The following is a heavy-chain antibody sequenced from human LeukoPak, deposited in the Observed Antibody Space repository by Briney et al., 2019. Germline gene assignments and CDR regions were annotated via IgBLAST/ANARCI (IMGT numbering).Heavy chain of an antibody. Sequence: SETLSLTCTVSGGSISSSTYYWGWIRQPPGKGLEWIGTINYSGSTFYNPSLKSRVTISVDTSKNQFSLMLSSVTAADTALYFCARARLSIVRGITNFDYWGQGTVVTVSS. CDR1: GGSISSSTYY. J-gene: IGHJ4*02. CDR2: INYSGST. CDR3: ARARLSIVRGITNFDY. D-gene: IGHD3-10*01. V-gene: IGHV4-39*01.